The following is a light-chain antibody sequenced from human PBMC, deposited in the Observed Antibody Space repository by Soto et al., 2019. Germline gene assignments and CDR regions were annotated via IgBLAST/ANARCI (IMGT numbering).Light chain of an antibody. CDR1: SSDVGGYNY. J-gene: IGLJ2*01. CDR2: DVS. Sequence: QSALTQPASVSGSPGQSITISCTGTSSDVGGYNYVSWYQQHPGKAPKLMIYDVSNRPSGVSNRFSGSTSCNTASLPISGLQAEDEADYSCSSYTGSSTTVFGGGTKLTVL. V-gene: IGLV2-14*01. CDR3: SSYTGSSTTV.